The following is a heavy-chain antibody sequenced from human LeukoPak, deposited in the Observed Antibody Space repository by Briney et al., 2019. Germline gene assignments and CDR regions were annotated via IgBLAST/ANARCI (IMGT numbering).Heavy chain of an antibody. CDR3: AKSWGYAANSLHIQH. Sequence: SQTLSLTCTVSGDSIRSGSFPWNWIRQPAGKGLEWIGRIYITGSTDYNPSLKSRVNMSVDTSNNQFSLKLTSVTAADTAVYYCAKSWGYAANSLHIQHWGQGARVIVSA. CDR1: GDSIRSGSFP. D-gene: IGHD4-23*01. J-gene: IGHJ1*01. V-gene: IGHV4-61*02. CDR2: IYITGST.